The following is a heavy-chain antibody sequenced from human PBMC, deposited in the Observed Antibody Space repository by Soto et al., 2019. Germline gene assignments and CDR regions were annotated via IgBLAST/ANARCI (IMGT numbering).Heavy chain of an antibody. D-gene: IGHD3-10*01. CDR2: INPSFDTT. J-gene: IGHJ5*02. V-gene: IGHV1-46*01. CDR1: GYTFINNY. CDR3: ARAHGSGSYYGWFDP. Sequence: QVQLLQSGAEVKKPGASVKVSCQASGYTFINNYLHWVRQAPGQGLEWMGLINPSFDTTTYAQNFQGRVTMTSDTSTSTVFMQLNTLRSDDTAVYYCARAHGSGSYYGWFDPWGQGTLVTVSS.